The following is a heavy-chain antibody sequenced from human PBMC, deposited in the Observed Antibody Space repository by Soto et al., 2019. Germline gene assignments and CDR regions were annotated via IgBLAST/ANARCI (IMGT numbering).Heavy chain of an antibody. J-gene: IGHJ4*02. CDR2: ISYDGSNK. V-gene: IGHV3-30*18. D-gene: IGHD5-18*01. Sequence: QPGGSLRLSCAASGFTLSTYGMHWVRQAPGKGLEWVAVISYDGSNKNYADSVKGRFTISRDNSKNTLYLQMNSLRAEDTAVYYCAKDHSWTQLWLAPDYWGQGTVVTVSS. CDR3: AKDHSWTQLWLAPDY. CDR1: GFTLSTYG.